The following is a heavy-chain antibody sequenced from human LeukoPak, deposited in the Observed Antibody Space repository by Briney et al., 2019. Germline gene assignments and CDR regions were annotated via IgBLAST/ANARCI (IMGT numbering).Heavy chain of an antibody. CDR1: GGTFSSYS. CDR2: IIPIFDTA. D-gene: IGHD1-26*01. J-gene: IGHJ6*02. V-gene: IGHV1-69*13. Sequence: GASVKVSCKASGGTFSSYSISWVRQAPGQGLEWMGGIIPIFDTADYAQKFQGRVTITADESTSTAYMELSSLGSEDTAVFYCARISLGAIWGYYYGMDVWGQGTTVTVSS. CDR3: ARISLGAIWGYYYGMDV.